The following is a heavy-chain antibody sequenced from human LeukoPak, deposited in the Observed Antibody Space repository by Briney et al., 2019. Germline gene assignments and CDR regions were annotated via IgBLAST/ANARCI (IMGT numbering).Heavy chain of an antibody. J-gene: IGHJ4*02. Sequence: ASVKVSCKASGYTFTSYAIQWVRQAPGQRLEWMGWISAYNGNTDYAQKLQGRVTMTTDTSTSTAYMELRSLRSDDTAVYYCAREPTKLYHDYYDSSGYLWDYWGQGTLVTVSS. CDR1: GYTFTSYA. V-gene: IGHV1-18*01. CDR2: ISAYNGNT. CDR3: AREPTKLYHDYYDSSGYLWDY. D-gene: IGHD3-22*01.